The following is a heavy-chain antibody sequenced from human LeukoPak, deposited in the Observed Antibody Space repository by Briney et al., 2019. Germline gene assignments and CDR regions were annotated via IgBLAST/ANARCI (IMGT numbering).Heavy chain of an antibody. CDR3: AKMANGSYVLLFLEWLLFPYFDY. Sequence: GGSLRLSCAASGFTFSSYAMSWVRQALGKGLEWVSAISGSGGSTYYADSVKGRFTISRDNSKNTLYLQMNSLRAEDTAVYYCAKMANGSYVLLFLEWLLFPYFDYWGQGTLVTVSS. J-gene: IGHJ4*02. V-gene: IGHV3-23*01. D-gene: IGHD3-3*01. CDR2: ISGSGGST. CDR1: GFTFSSYA.